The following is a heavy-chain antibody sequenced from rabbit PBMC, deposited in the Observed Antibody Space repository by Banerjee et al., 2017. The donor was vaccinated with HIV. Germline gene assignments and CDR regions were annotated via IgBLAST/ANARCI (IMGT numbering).Heavy chain of an antibody. CDR2: IYTGSGIT. D-gene: IGHD6-1*01. CDR3: ARGSDYTYGYVGYTYLNGMDL. V-gene: IGHV1S40*01. CDR1: GFSFTSNYY. Sequence: QSLEESGGDLVKPGASLTLTCTASGFSFTSNYYMCWVRQAPGKGLECIACIYTGSGITYYASWAKGRFTISKTSSTTVTLQATSLTAADTATYFCARGSDYTYGYVGYTYLNGMDLWGPGTLVTVS. J-gene: IGHJ6*01.